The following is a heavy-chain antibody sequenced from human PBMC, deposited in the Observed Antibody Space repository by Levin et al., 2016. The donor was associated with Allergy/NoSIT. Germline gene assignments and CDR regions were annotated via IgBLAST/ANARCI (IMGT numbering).Heavy chain of an antibody. V-gene: IGHV4-34*01. CDR2: INHSGST. Sequence: SETLSLTCAVYGGSFSGYYWSWIRQPPGKGLEWIGEINHSGSTNYNPSLKSRVTVSVDTSKNQFSLKLSSVTAADTAVYYCAREGSSMVRGVTNYFDYWGQGTLVTVSS. CDR3: AREGSSMVRGVTNYFDY. J-gene: IGHJ4*02. CDR1: GGSFSGYY. D-gene: IGHD3-10*01.